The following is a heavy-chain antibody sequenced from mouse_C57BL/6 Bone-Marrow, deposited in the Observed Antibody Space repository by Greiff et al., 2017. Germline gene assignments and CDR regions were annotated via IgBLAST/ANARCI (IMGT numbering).Heavy chain of an antibody. D-gene: IGHD1-1*01. J-gene: IGHJ1*03. Sequence: QVQLQQPGAELVKPGASVKLSCKASGYTFTSYWMHWVKQRPGQGLEWIGMIHPNSGSTNYNEKFKSKATLTVDKSSSTAYMQLSSLTSEDSAVYYCALITTVVATSDVWGTGTTVAVSS. CDR3: ALITTVVATSDV. CDR2: IHPNSGST. CDR1: GYTFTSYW. V-gene: IGHV1-64*01.